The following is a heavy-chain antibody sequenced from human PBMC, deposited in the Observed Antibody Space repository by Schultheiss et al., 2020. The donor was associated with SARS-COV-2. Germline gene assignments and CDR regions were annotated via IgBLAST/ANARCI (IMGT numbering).Heavy chain of an antibody. D-gene: IGHD3-10*01. CDR1: GYTFTASY. Sequence: ASVKVSCKASGYTFTASYIHWVRQAPGQGLEWMGGIIPYNGNTNYAQKLQGRVTMTTDTSTSTAYMELRSLRSDDTAVYYCARLPLWFGELGGRFHWFDPWGQGTLVTVSS. V-gene: IGHV1-18*04. J-gene: IGHJ5*02. CDR3: ARLPLWFGELGGRFHWFDP. CDR2: IIPYNGNT.